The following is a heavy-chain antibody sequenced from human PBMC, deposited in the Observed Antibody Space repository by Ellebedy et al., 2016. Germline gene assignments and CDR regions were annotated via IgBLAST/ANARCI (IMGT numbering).Heavy chain of an antibody. V-gene: IGHV1-3*01. D-gene: IGHD3-9*01. CDR2: INAGNGNT. J-gene: IGHJ5*02. CDR3: ARVSYDILTGYYYNWFDP. Sequence: ASVKVSCXASGYTFTSYAMHWVRQAPGQRLEWMGWINAGNGNTKYSQKFQGRVTITRDTSASTAYMELSSLRSEDTAVYYCARVSYDILTGYYYNWFDPWGQGTLVTVSS. CDR1: GYTFTSYA.